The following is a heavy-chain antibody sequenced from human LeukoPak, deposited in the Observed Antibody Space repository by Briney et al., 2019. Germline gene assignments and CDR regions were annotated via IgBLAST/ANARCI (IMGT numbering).Heavy chain of an antibody. Sequence: GGALRLSCAASGFTFSSYGMHWVRQAPGKGLEWVAVISYDGSNKYYADSVKGRFTISRENSKNPLYLQMNSLRAEDTAVYYCAKDLRGITAGLDYWGQGALVTVSS. J-gene: IGHJ4*02. D-gene: IGHD6-13*01. CDR3: AKDLRGITAGLDY. CDR2: ISYDGSNK. CDR1: GFTFSSYG. V-gene: IGHV3-30*18.